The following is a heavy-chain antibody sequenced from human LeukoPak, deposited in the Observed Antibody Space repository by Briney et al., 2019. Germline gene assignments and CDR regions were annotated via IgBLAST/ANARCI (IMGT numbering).Heavy chain of an antibody. V-gene: IGHV3-48*01. CDR1: GFTFSSYS. CDR2: ITRSSSAK. J-gene: IGHJ4*02. CDR3: TRDQEGSDY. Sequence: GGSLRLSCVASGFTFSSYSMNRVRQAPGKGLEWVSYITRSSSAKFYADSVKGRFTISRDNAENLLYLQMNSLRAEDTAVYYCTRDQEGSDYWGQGTLVTVSS.